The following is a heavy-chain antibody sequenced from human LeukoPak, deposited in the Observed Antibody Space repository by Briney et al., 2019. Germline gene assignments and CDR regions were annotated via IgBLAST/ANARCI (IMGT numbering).Heavy chain of an antibody. CDR2: ISGSGGST. CDR3: AATMIVVVTSCYGMDV. V-gene: IGHV3-23*01. J-gene: IGHJ6*02. D-gene: IGHD3-22*01. CDR1: GFTFSSYA. Sequence: GGSLRLSCAASGFTFSSYAMSWVRQAPGKGLEWVSAISGSGGSTYYADSVKGRFTISRDNSKNTLYLQMNSLRAEDTAVYYCAATMIVVVTSCYGMDVWGQGTTVTVSS.